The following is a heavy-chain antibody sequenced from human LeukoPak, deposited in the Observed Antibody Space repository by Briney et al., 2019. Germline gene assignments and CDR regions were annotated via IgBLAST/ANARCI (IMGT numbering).Heavy chain of an antibody. CDR1: GGSISSSSYY. D-gene: IGHD6-13*01. J-gene: IGHJ4*02. Sequence: SETLSLTCSVSGGSISSSSYYWGWIRQPPGKGLEWIGSIYYSGSTYYNPSLKSRVTISVDTSKNQFSLKLSSVTAADTAVYYCARAAPEGSSSWYYFDYWGQGTLVTVSS. CDR3: ARAAPEGSSSWYYFDY. CDR2: IYYSGST. V-gene: IGHV4-39*07.